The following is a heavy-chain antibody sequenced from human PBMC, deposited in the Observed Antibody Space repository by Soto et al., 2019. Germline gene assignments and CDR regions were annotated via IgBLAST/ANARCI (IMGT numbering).Heavy chain of an antibody. CDR1: GYTFTSYD. D-gene: IGHD3-22*01. J-gene: IGHJ4*02. Sequence: ASVTVSCKASGYTFTSYDIKWVRQATGQGLEWMGWMNPNGGNTGYAKKFQSRVTMTRNTFISTAYMELSSLRSEDTAVYHCAGRYYYDSSGYYEAPDYFDYWGQGTLVTVSS. CDR2: MNPNGGNT. V-gene: IGHV1-8*01. CDR3: AGRYYYDSSGYYEAPDYFDY.